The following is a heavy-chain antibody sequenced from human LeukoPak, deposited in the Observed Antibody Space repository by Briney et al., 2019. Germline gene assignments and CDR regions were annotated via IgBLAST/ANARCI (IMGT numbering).Heavy chain of an antibody. J-gene: IGHJ6*02. CDR1: GFTFSSYW. CDR2: IKQDGSEK. Sequence: GGSLRLSCAASGFTFSSYWMSWVRQAPGKGLEWVANIKQDGSEKYYVDSVKGRFTISRDNAKNSLYLQMNSLRAEDTAVYYCALGYCSGGSCYYYYYGMDVWGQGTTVTVSS. D-gene: IGHD2-15*01. CDR3: ALGYCSGGSCYYYYYGMDV. V-gene: IGHV3-7*01.